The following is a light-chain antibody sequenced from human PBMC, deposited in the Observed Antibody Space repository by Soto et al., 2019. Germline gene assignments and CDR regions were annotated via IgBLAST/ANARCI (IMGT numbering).Light chain of an antibody. CDR1: QSVSSK. J-gene: IGKJ1*01. CDR2: GAS. Sequence: EIVMTQSPATPSVSPGERATLSCRASQSVSSKLAWYQQKPGQAPRLLIYGASTRATDIPARFSGSGSGTEFTLTISSLQSEDFAVSYCQQYNNWPQTFGQGTKVEIK. CDR3: QQYNNWPQT. V-gene: IGKV3-15*01.